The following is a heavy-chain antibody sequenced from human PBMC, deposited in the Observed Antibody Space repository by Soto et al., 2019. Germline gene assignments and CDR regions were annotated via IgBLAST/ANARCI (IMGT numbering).Heavy chain of an antibody. J-gene: IGHJ4*02. D-gene: IGHD3-22*01. CDR1: GYTFTSYA. CDR2: INAGNGNT. Sequence: ASVKVSCKASGYTFTSYAMHWVRQAPGQRLEWMGWINAGNGNTKYSQKFQGRVTITRDTSASTAYMELSSLRSEDTAVYYCARGRDDSSGTQGFEFDYWGQGTLVTVSS. V-gene: IGHV1-3*01. CDR3: ARGRDDSSGTQGFEFDY.